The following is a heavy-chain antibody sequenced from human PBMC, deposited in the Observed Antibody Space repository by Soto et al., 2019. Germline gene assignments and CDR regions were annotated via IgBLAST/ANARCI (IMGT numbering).Heavy chain of an antibody. CDR3: ARVTKSTIFGVVSLDY. D-gene: IGHD3-3*01. CDR2: INHSGST. Sequence: SETLSLTCAVYGGSFSGYYWSWIRQPPGKGLEWIGEINHSGSTNYNPSLKSRVTISVDTSKNQFSLKLSSVTAADTAVYYCARVTKSTIFGVVSLDYWGKGTLVKVYS. V-gene: IGHV4-34*01. CDR1: GGSFSGYY. J-gene: IGHJ4*02.